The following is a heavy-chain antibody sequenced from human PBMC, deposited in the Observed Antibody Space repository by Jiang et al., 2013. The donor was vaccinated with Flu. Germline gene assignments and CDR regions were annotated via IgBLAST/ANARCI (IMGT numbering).Heavy chain of an antibody. J-gene: IGHJ5*02. CDR1: GGSISSPSYY. V-gene: IGHV4-39*01. Sequence: GLVKPSETLSLTCTVSGGSISSPSYYWGWIRQPPGKGLEWIGSIYSAGSIYYNPSLKSRVTISVDMSKNQFSLNLTSVTAADAAVYYCARHDGDFSDYFDPWGQGNLVTVSS. CDR3: ARHDGDFSDYFDP. D-gene: IGHD4-17*01. CDR2: IYSAGSI.